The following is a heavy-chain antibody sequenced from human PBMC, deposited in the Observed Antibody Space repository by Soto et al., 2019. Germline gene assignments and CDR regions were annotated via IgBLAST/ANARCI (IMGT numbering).Heavy chain of an antibody. D-gene: IGHD1-7*01. Sequence: SETLSLTCSVSGGSINSGGYHWTWIRQHPEKGLEWIGYIYYRGNTYYNPSLRSRLTISVDTSKNQFSLNLTSVTAADTAVYYCPSTFVLGFRNSFDPWGPGPLVTV. CDR1: GGSINSGGYH. CDR2: IYYRGNT. CDR3: PSTFVLGFRNSFDP. V-gene: IGHV4-31*03. J-gene: IGHJ5*02.